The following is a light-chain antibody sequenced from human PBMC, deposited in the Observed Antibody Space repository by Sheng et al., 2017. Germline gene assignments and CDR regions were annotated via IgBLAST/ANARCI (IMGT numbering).Light chain of an antibody. CDR3: ETWDSNFHII. CDR2: LEAGGNY. CDR1: SGHSDYI. V-gene: IGLV4-60*03. J-gene: IGLJ2*01. Sequence: QPVLTQSSSAAASLGSSVKLTCTLSSGHSDYIIAWHQQQSGKAPRYLMKLEAGGNYNRGEREFLDRFSGSSSGADRYLTISDLQSEDEADYYCETWDSNFHIIFGGGTKLTVL.